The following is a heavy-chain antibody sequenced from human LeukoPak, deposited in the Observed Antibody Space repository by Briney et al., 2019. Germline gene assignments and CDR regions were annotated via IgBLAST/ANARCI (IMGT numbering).Heavy chain of an antibody. CDR2: IYYSGST. Sequence: PSETLSLTCTGSGYSISSGYYWGWIRQPPGKGLEWIGYIYYSGSTNYNPSLKSRVTISVDTSKNQFSLKLSSVTAADTAVYYCARGRVNFDYWGQGTLVTVSS. D-gene: IGHD3-10*01. CDR1: GYSISSGYY. CDR3: ARGRVNFDY. V-gene: IGHV4-61*01. J-gene: IGHJ4*02.